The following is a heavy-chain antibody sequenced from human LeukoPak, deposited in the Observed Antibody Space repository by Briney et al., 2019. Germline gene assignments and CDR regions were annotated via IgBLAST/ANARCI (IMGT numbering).Heavy chain of an antibody. CDR1: GFTFSSHW. Sequence: SGGSLRLSCAASGFTFSSHWMHWVRQAPGEGLVWVSRINTDGSTTNYADSVKGRFTISRDNAKNTLYLEMNSLRAEDTAVYYCARDRGYYYYGMDVWGQGTTVIVSS. CDR2: INTDGSTT. V-gene: IGHV3-74*01. J-gene: IGHJ6*02. D-gene: IGHD5-24*01. CDR3: ARDRGYYYYGMDV.